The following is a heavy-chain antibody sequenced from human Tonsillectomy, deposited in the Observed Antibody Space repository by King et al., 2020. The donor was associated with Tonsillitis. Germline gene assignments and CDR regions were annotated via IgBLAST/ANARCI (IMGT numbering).Heavy chain of an antibody. Sequence: QLVQSGAEVKKSGESLKISCKGSGYSFTSYWIGWVRQLPGKGLEWMGVIHPTDSDTRYSPSFQGQVTISADKSISTAYLQWSSLKASDTAMYYCARLDRDKYDSSGYKTSYFYGMDV. CDR2: IHPTDSDT. CDR3: ARLDRDKYDSSGYKTSYFYGMDV. J-gene: IGHJ6*01. V-gene: IGHV5-51*01. D-gene: IGHD3-22*01. CDR1: GYSFTSYW.